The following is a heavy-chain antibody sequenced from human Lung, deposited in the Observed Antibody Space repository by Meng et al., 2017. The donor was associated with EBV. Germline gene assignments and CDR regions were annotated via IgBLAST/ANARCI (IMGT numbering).Heavy chain of an antibody. D-gene: IGHD6-19*01. CDR3: VRSSGWVRTGFDP. Sequence: HPRLEESVPGLVNPSEALSLTCSVAGGSISTSGYYWGWIRQPPGKGLEWIGSIGHSGITYYTPSLKSRVTVSIDTSKSQFSLKLTSVTAADTAVYYCVRSSGWVRTGFDPWGQGTLVTVSS. CDR1: GGSISTSGYY. J-gene: IGHJ5*02. CDR2: IGHSGIT. V-gene: IGHV4-39*01.